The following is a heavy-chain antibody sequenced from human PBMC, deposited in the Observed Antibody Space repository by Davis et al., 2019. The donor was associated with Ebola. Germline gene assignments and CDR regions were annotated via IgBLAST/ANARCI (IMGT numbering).Heavy chain of an antibody. J-gene: IGHJ2*01. Sequence: ASVKVSCKASGYTFTSYAMHWVRQAPGQRLEWMGWINAGNGNTKYSQKFQGRVTITRDTSASTAYMELSSLRSEDTAVYYCARDLGPHPEYFDLWGRGTLVTVSS. CDR2: INAGNGNT. V-gene: IGHV1-3*01. CDR1: GYTFTSYA. CDR3: ARDLGPHPEYFDL.